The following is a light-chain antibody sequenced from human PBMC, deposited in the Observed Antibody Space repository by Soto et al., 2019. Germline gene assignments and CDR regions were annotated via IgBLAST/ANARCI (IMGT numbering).Light chain of an antibody. Sequence: QSVLTQPPSVSGAPGQRVTISCTGSSSNIRAGYDVHWYQQLPGTAPKLLISGNSNRPSGVPDRFSGSKSGTSASLAITGLQADDEADYYCQSYDSSLSGWVFGGGTKLTVL. CDR2: GNS. CDR1: SSNIRAGYD. V-gene: IGLV1-40*01. CDR3: QSYDSSLSGWV. J-gene: IGLJ3*02.